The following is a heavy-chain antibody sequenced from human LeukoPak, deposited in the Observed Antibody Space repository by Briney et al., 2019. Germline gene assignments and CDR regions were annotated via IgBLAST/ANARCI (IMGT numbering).Heavy chain of an antibody. J-gene: IGHJ4*02. CDR1: GGSISSYY. CDR2: IYYGGST. Sequence: PSETLSLTCTVSGGSISSYYWSWIRQPPGKGLEWIGYIYYGGSTNYNPSLKSRVTISVDTSKNQFSLKLSSVTAADTAVYYCATGWELDYWGQGTLVTVSS. V-gene: IGHV4-59*12. CDR3: ATGWELDY. D-gene: IGHD1-26*01.